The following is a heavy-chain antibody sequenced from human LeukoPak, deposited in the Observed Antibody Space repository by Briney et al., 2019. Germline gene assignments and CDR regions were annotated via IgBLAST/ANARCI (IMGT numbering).Heavy chain of an antibody. D-gene: IGHD3-3*01. CDR3: ARGSRVYDFWSGYYTGVAPRGTNYMDV. J-gene: IGHJ6*03. CDR2: INHSGST. V-gene: IGHV4-39*07. CDR1: GGSISSSNHY. Sequence: NSSETLSLTCTVSGGSISSSNHYWNWIRQPPGKGLEWIGEINHSGSTNYNPSLKSRVTISVDTSKNQFSLKLSSVTAADTAVYYCARGSRVYDFWSGYYTGVAPRGTNYMDVWGKGTTVTVSS.